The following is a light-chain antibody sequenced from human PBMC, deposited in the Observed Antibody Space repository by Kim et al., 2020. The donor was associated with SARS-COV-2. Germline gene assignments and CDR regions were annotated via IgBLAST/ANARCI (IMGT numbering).Light chain of an antibody. CDR3: QHYNSYPLT. CDR1: QSISSW. J-gene: IGKJ4*01. CDR2: DAS. V-gene: IGKV1-5*01. Sequence: DIQMTQSPSTLSASVGDRVTITCRASQSISSWLAWYQQKPGKAPKLLIYDASTFESGVPSRFSGSASGTEFTLTISNLQPDDFATYCCQHYNSYPLTFGEGTKVDIK.